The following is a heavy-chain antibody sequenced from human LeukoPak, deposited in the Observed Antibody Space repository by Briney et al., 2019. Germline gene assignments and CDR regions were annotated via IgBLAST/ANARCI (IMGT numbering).Heavy chain of an antibody. D-gene: IGHD6-6*01. Sequence: GGSLRLSCAASGFTVSSNYMSWVRQAPGKGLEWVSAIYSGGSTYYADSVKGRFTISRDNSKNTLYLQMNSLRAEDTAVYYCARGRGDSSSRYYYYYMDVWGKGTTVTVSS. CDR1: GFTVSSNY. CDR2: IYSGGST. J-gene: IGHJ6*03. CDR3: ARGRGDSSSRYYYYYMDV. V-gene: IGHV3-53*01.